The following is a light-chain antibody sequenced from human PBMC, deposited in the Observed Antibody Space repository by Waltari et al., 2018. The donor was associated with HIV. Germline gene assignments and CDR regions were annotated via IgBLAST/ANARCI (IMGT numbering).Light chain of an antibody. V-gene: IGLV1-40*01. J-gene: IGLJ3*02. Sequence: QSVLTQPPSVSGAPGQRVRITCIGSSSNIRSGDDVHWYQHLPGEAPKVLIFGNNNRPSGVPDRFSAFKSGSSASLVITVLQAEDEADYYCQSYDNRLRGVFGGGTKVSVL. CDR3: QSYDNRLRGV. CDR1: SSNIRSGDD. CDR2: GNN.